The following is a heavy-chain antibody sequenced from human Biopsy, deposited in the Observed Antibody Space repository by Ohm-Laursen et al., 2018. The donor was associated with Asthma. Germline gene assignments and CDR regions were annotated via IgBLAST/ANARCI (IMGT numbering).Heavy chain of an antibody. D-gene: IGHD1-26*01. V-gene: IGHV3-30*18. CDR2: ISFDGSNK. Sequence: SLRLSCVASGFTFSNYGMHWVRQAPGKGLEWVAVISFDGSNKDFADSVKGRFTISRDNSKNTMYLEMNSLRAEDTAVYYCPKDVSPGWEVRRGPDYWGQGTLVTVSA. CDR1: GFTFSNYG. CDR3: PKDVSPGWEVRRGPDY. J-gene: IGHJ4*02.